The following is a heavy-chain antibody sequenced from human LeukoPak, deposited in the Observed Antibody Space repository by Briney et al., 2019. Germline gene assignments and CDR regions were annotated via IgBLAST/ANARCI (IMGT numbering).Heavy chain of an antibody. CDR3: ARPRRYSGYPIDYYYYGMDV. V-gene: IGHV4-34*01. Sequence: SSETLSLTCAVYGASFSGYYWSWIRQPPGKGLGWVGEINHSGSTNYNPSLKSRVTLSVDTSKNQFSLKLSSVTAADTAVYYCARPRRYSGYPIDYYYYGMDVWGQGTTVTVSS. D-gene: IGHD5-12*01. J-gene: IGHJ6*02. CDR2: INHSGST. CDR1: GASFSGYY.